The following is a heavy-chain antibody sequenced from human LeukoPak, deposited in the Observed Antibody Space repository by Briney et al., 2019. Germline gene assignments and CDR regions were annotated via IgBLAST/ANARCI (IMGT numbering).Heavy chain of an antibody. CDR2: INHSGST. CDR1: GGSFSGYY. Sequence: SETLSLTCAVYGGSFSGYYWSLIRQPPGKGLEWIGEINHSGSTNYNPSLKSRVTISVDTSKNQFSLKLSSVTAADTAVYYCASFRRVYSYGYYPYFDYWGQGTLVTVSS. D-gene: IGHD5-18*01. J-gene: IGHJ4*02. V-gene: IGHV4-34*01. CDR3: ASFRRVYSYGYYPYFDY.